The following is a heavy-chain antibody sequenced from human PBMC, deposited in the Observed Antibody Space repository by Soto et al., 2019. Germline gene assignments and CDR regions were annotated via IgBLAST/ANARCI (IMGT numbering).Heavy chain of an antibody. D-gene: IGHD3-22*01. Sequence: SVKVSCKASGGTFSSYAISWVRQAPGQGLEWMGGIIPIFGTANYAQKFQGRVTITAGESTSTAYMELSSLRSEDTAVYYCARGYYDSSGYSPLYYYYGMDVWGQGTTVTVSS. CDR3: ARGYYDSSGYSPLYYYYGMDV. CDR1: GGTFSSYA. J-gene: IGHJ6*02. CDR2: IIPIFGTA. V-gene: IGHV1-69*13.